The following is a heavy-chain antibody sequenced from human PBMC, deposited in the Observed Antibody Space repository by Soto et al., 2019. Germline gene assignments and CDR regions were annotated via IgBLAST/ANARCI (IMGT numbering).Heavy chain of an antibody. V-gene: IGHV4-59*01. Sequence: XASPWLPCAVCRGTIYIYDWSWIRQPPGKGLEWIGYIYYSGSNNYNPSLKSRVTTSVDTSKNQFSLKLSSVTAADTAVYYCASYAFWSSRIFDYCGQRTLVTVSS. CDR1: RGTIYIYD. J-gene: IGHJ4*02. D-gene: IGHD3-3*01. CDR2: IYYSGSN. CDR3: ASYAFWSSRIFDY.